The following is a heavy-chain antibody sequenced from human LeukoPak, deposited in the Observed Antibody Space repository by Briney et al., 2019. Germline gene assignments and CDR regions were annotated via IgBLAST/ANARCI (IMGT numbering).Heavy chain of an antibody. CDR1: GFTFSSYS. CDR2: ISSSSSYI. V-gene: IGHV3-21*01. Sequence: GGSMRLSCAASGFTFSSYSMNWVRQAPGKGLEWVSSISSSSSYIYYADSVKGRFTISRDNAKNSLYLQMNSLRAEDTAVYYCARDPYSGLFDYWGQGTLVTVSS. CDR3: ARDPYSGLFDY. D-gene: IGHD4-11*01. J-gene: IGHJ4*02.